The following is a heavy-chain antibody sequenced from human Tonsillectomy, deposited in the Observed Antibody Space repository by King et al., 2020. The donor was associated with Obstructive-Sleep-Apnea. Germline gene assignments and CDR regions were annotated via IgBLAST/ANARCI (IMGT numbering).Heavy chain of an antibody. V-gene: IGHV3-30*02. CDR3: AKVLVSYYGVDV. J-gene: IGHJ6*02. CDR2: IRYDGSNK. D-gene: IGHD6-6*01. Sequence: VQLVESGGGVVQPGGSLRLSCAASGVTFSSYGMLWVRQAPGKGLEWVAFIRYDGSNKLYADSVRGRFTISRDNSQNTLYLQMNSLRAEDTAVYYCAKVLVSYYGVDVWGQGTTVTVSS. CDR1: GVTFSSYG.